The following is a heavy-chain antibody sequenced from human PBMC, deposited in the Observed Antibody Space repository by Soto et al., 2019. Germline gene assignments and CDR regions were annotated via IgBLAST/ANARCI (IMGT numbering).Heavy chain of an antibody. CDR2: MNPNSGNT. CDR1: GYTFTSYD. Sequence: QVQLVQSVAEVKKPGASVKVSCKASGYTFTSYDINWVRQATGQGLEWMGWMNPNSGNTGYAQKFRGRVTMTRNTSISTAYMELSSLRSEDTAVYYCARERTGTTSMDVWCQGTTVTVSS. CDR3: ARERTGTTSMDV. V-gene: IGHV1-8*01. J-gene: IGHJ6*02. D-gene: IGHD1-1*01.